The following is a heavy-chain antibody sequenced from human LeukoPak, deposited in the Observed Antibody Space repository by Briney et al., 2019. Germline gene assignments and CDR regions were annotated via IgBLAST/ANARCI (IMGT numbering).Heavy chain of an antibody. Sequence: SETLSLTCTVSGGSISSSSYYWGWIRQPPGKGLEWIGSIYYSGSTYYNPSLKSRVTISVDTSKNQFSLKLSSVTAADTAVYYCARTDNYYYYYAMDVWGQGTTVTVSS. CDR3: ARTDNYYYYYAMDV. CDR2: IYYSGST. CDR1: GGSISSSSYY. J-gene: IGHJ6*02. V-gene: IGHV4-39*07.